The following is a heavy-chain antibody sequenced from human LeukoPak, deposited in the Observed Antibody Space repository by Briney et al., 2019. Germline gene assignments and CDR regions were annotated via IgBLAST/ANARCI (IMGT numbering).Heavy chain of an antibody. D-gene: IGHD6-19*01. CDR1: GFTFSDYY. CDR3: ARDLVLLGAVAGLGYFDY. Sequence: KSGGSLRLSCAASGFTFSDYYMSWIRQAPGKGLEWVSYISSSSSYIYYADSVKGRFTISRDNAKNSLYLQMNSLRAEDTAVYYCARDLVLLGAVAGLGYFDYWGQGTLVTVSS. CDR2: ISSSSSYI. V-gene: IGHV3-11*06. J-gene: IGHJ4*02.